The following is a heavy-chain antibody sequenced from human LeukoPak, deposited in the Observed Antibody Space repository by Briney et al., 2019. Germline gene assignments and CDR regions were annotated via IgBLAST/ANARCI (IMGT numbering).Heavy chain of an antibody. CDR2: IGHDGTEK. Sequence: GSSLRLSCVASGLSFSSYAMHWVRQAPGKGLEWVAVIGHDGTEKYYGDSVKGRFTISRDNSKNMLYLQMNSLRAEDTALYYCARDGHGVPLDYWGQGTLVTVSP. CDR3: ARDGHGVPLDY. CDR1: GLSFSSYA. D-gene: IGHD4-17*01. J-gene: IGHJ4*02. V-gene: IGHV3-30-3*01.